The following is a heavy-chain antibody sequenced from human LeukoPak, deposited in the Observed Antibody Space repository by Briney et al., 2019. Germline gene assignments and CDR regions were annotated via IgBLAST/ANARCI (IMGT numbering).Heavy chain of an antibody. CDR3: AKRNTMVRGGPCFDY. CDR1: GFTVSSNY. CDR2: IFGLDKNTI. D-gene: IGHD3-10*01. V-gene: IGHV3-53*01. Sequence: GGSLRLSCAASGFTVSSNYMSWVRQAPGKGLEWVSVIFGLDKNTIYYADSVKGRFTVSRDNSKSTLYLQMTSLRPEDTAIYYCAKRNTMVRGGPCFDYWGQGVLVTVSS. J-gene: IGHJ4*02.